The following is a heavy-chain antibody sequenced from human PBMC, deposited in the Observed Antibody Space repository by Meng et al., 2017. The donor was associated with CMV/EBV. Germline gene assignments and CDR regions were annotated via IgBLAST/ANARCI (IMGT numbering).Heavy chain of an antibody. CDR3: AREIVVVPAAIDNWFDP. CDR2: IYTSGST. CDR1: GGSISSSY. Sequence: VHLQESCPGLVKSSGTLHLTGTVRGGSISSSYWSWIRQPAGKGLEWIGRIYTSGSTNYNPSLKSRVTMSVDTSKNQFSLKLSSVTAADTAVYYCAREIVVVPAAIDNWFDPWGQGTLVTVSS. D-gene: IGHD2-2*02. J-gene: IGHJ5*02. V-gene: IGHV4-4*07.